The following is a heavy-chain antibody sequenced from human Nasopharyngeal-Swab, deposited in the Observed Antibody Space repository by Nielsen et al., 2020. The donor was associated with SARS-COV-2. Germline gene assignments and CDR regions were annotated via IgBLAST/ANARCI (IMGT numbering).Heavy chain of an antibody. J-gene: IGHJ3*02. D-gene: IGHD3-3*01. CDR3: AKAIFGVVTDAFDM. V-gene: IGHV3-9*01. CDR2: ISWNRGTT. CDR1: GFIFDDYA. Sequence: SLKISCAASGFIFDDYAMHWVRQAPGKGLEWVSGISWNRGTTGYADPVKGRFTISRDNAKNSLYLQMNSLRAEDTALYYCAKAIFGVVTDAFDMWGQGTMVTVSS.